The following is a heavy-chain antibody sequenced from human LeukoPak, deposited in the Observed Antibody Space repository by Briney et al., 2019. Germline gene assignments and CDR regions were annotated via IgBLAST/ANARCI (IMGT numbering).Heavy chain of an antibody. V-gene: IGHV3-33*01. Sequence: GGSLRLSCAASGFTFSSYGMHWVRQAPGKGLECVAIIWYDGSNKYYTDSVKGRFTISRDNSKNMLYLQMSSLRAEDTAVYYCARGGMTANNIDYWGQGTLVTVSS. CDR3: ARGGMTANNIDY. CDR1: GFTFSSYG. J-gene: IGHJ4*02. D-gene: IGHD2-21*02. CDR2: IWYDGSNK.